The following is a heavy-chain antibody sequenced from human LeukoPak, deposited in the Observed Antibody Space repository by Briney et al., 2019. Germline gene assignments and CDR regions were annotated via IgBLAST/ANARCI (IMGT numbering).Heavy chain of an antibody. D-gene: IGHD1-26*01. CDR1: GYTLTELS. CDR3: ATDLIHTSIVGATRGWFDP. V-gene: IGHV1-24*01. Sequence: GASVKVSCKVSGYTLTELSMHWVRQAPGKGLEWMGGFDPEDGETIYAQKFQGRVTMTEDTSTDTAYMELSSLRSEDTAVYYCATDLIHTSIVGATRGWFDPWGQGTLVTVSS. CDR2: FDPEDGET. J-gene: IGHJ5*02.